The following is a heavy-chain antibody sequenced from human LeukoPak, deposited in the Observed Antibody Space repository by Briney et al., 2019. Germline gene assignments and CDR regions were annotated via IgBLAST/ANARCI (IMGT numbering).Heavy chain of an antibody. J-gene: IGHJ4*02. CDR1: GYTFTGYY. Sequence: ASVKVSCTASGYTFTGYYMHWVRQAPGQGLEWMGWINPNSGGTNYAQKFQGRVTMTRDTSISTAYMELSRLRSDDTAVYYCARVAHYYDSSGYYYSWGQGTLVTVSS. CDR3: ARVAHYYDSSGYYYS. D-gene: IGHD3-22*01. CDR2: INPNSGGT. V-gene: IGHV1-2*02.